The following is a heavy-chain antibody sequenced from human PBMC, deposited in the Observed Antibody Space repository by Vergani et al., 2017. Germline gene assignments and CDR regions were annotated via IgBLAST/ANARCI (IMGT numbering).Heavy chain of an antibody. V-gene: IGHV3-30-3*01. Sequence: VQLLESGGGLVQPGGSLRLSCAASGFTFSSYAMSWVRQAPGKGLEWVAVISYDGSNKYYADSVKGRFTISRDNAKNSLYLQMNSLRAEDTAVYYCARATYTLRYFNDGRHQTNDYWGQGTLVTVAS. D-gene: IGHD3-9*01. CDR2: ISYDGSNK. CDR1: GFTFSSYA. J-gene: IGHJ4*02. CDR3: ARATYTLRYFNDGRHQTNDY.